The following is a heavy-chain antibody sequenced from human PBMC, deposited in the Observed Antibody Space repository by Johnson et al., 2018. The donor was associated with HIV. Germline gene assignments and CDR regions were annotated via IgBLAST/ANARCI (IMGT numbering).Heavy chain of an antibody. D-gene: IGHD5-24*01. CDR2: INWNGGNT. V-gene: IGHV3-20*04. Sequence: VQLVESGGGVVRPGGSLRLSCAASGFTFDDYGMSWVRQAPGKGLEWVSGINWNGGNTGYADSVKGRVTISRDNAENSLYIQMNSLRDEDTAVYYCARACRDGYTCDAFAIWGQGTMVTVSS. CDR1: GFTFDDYG. CDR3: ARACRDGYTCDAFAI. J-gene: IGHJ3*02.